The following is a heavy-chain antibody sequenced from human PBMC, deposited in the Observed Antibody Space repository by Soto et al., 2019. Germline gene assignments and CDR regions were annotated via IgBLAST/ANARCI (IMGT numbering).Heavy chain of an antibody. CDR2: IFYSGPT. D-gene: IGHD3-16*01. Sequence: SETLSLTCSVSGGSISSGDYYWNWICQLPGKGLEWIGYIFYSGPTYYNPSLKSRVTISVDTSKNQFSLKLNSVTAADTAVYYCARDRVMLTFGGASEEWGIDSWGQGTLVTVSS. CDR3: ARDRVMLTFGGASEEWGIDS. CDR1: GGSISSGDYY. J-gene: IGHJ4*02. V-gene: IGHV4-31*03.